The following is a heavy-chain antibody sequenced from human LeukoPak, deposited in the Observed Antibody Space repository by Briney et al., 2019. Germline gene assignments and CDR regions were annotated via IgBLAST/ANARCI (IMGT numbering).Heavy chain of an antibody. CDR2: IYYSGNT. Sequence: TASETLSLTCTVSGGSITSYYWSWIRQPPGKGLEWIGYIYYSGNTNYNPSLKSRVTISVDTSKNQFSLKLSSVTAADTAVYYCARSPSVLRWGELSSPLHYWGQGALVTVTS. J-gene: IGHJ4*02. CDR3: ARSPSVLRWGELSSPLHY. V-gene: IGHV4-59*01. D-gene: IGHD3-16*02. CDR1: GGSITSYY.